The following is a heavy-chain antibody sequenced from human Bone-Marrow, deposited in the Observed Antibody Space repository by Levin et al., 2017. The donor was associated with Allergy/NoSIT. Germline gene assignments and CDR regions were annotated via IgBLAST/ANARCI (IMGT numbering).Heavy chain of an antibody. Sequence: GESLKISCKASGYTFTGYYIHWVRQAPGQGLEWMGWNNPNNGGTKYAQNFQGRVTLTRDTSISTAYMELSSLTSDDTAIYYCTYCSAGVCYGRYNYWGQGTLVTVS. D-gene: IGHD2-15*01. V-gene: IGHV1-2*02. CDR3: TYCSAGVCYGRYNY. CDR2: NNPNNGGT. CDR1: GYTFTGYY. J-gene: IGHJ4*02.